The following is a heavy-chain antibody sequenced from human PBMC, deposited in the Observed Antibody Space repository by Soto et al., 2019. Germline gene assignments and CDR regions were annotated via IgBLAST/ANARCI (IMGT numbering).Heavy chain of an antibody. CDR3: ARDGVVPTMD. Sequence: QVQMVQSGAEVKKPGASVKVSCKASGNSFTVYYVHWVRQAPGQGLEWMGGINPKSGGTKYAQKFQGRVTMTRDTSINTAYMELSSLRSDETAVYFCARDGVVPTMDWGQGTLVTVSS. CDR2: INPKSGGT. D-gene: IGHD5-12*01. CDR1: GNSFTVYY. V-gene: IGHV1-2*02. J-gene: IGHJ4*02.